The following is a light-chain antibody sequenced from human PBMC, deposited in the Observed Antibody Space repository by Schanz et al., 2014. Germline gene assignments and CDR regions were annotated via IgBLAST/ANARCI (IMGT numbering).Light chain of an antibody. CDR3: QQRSNWPLT. Sequence: EIVLTQSPGTLSLSPGERATLSCRASQSIGSNYLAWFQQKPGQAPRLLIYGASTRATGIPARFSGSGSGTEFTLTISSLDPEDFAVYYCQQRSNWPLTFGGGTKVEIK. CDR2: GAS. J-gene: IGKJ4*01. CDR1: QSIGSNY. V-gene: IGKV3D-20*02.